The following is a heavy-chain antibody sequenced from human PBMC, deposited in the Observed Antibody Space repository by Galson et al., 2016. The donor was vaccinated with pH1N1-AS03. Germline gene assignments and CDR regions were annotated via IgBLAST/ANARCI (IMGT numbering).Heavy chain of an antibody. V-gene: IGHV6-1*01. CDR2: TYWRSKRYN. D-gene: IGHD1-1*01. CDR1: GDSVSSNIDA. CDR3: ARGRYSAFDI. Sequence: CAISGDSVSSNIDAWNWIRQSPSGGLEWLGRTYWRSKRYNDYAVSVKSRITINPDTSKNQFSLQLNAVTPEDTAVYYCARGRYSAFDILGQGTMVTVSS. J-gene: IGHJ3*02.